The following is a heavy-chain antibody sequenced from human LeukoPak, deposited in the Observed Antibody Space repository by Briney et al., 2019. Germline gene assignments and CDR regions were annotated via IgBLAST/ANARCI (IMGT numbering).Heavy chain of an antibody. J-gene: IGHJ5*02. CDR3: ATITAISRFDP. V-gene: IGHV4-39*07. CDR1: GGSISTNNYY. D-gene: IGHD1-14*01. Sequence: SETLSLTCTVSGGSISTNNYYWGWIRQPPGKGLEWIGSIYYTETTSYNPSLKSRVTISLHQSKTQSSLKLSSVPAADTAVYFCATITAISRFDPWGQGTLVTVSS. CDR2: IYYTETT.